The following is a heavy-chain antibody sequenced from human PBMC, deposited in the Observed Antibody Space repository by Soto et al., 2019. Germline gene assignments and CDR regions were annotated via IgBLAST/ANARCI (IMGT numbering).Heavy chain of an antibody. Sequence: QVQLVESGGNVVQPGRSLRLSCVGSGFIFTNYAMNWVRQAPGRGLEWVASILFDGTNKYYADSVKGRFTVSRDDAKNTLYLQMNSLRAEDTAIYYCARVLDCGGDCRIYYYYGMDVWGQGTTVTVSS. V-gene: IGHV3-30-3*01. CDR3: ARVLDCGGDCRIYYYYGMDV. CDR2: ILFDGTNK. J-gene: IGHJ6*02. D-gene: IGHD2-21*02. CDR1: GFIFTNYA.